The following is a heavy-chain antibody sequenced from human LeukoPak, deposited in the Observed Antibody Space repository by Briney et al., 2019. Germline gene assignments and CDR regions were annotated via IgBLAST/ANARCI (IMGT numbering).Heavy chain of an antibody. CDR3: ASLNPFSGRRNAFDI. V-gene: IGHV4-34*01. J-gene: IGHJ3*02. D-gene: IGHD1-26*01. Sequence: AETLSLTCAVHGGSFSGYYWSWIRQPPGQGLEWIGEVNHSGTARYNPSLASRVTISVNTSKSQSSLNVYFVTAADTAVYYCASLNPFSGRRNAFDIWGQPAMATVSS. CDR2: VNHSGTA. CDR1: GGSFSGYY.